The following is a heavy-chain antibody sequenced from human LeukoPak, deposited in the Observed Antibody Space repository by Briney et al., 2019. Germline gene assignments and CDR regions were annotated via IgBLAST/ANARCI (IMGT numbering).Heavy chain of an antibody. Sequence: GASVKVSCKASGGTFTSYGISWVRQAPGQGLEWMGWISAYNGNTNYAQKLQGRVTMTTDTSTSTAYMELRSLRSDDTAVYYCARDLAGYCGGDCPYDYWGQGTLVTVSS. D-gene: IGHD2-21*02. J-gene: IGHJ4*02. CDR2: ISAYNGNT. CDR1: GGTFTSYG. V-gene: IGHV1-18*01. CDR3: ARDLAGYCGGDCPYDY.